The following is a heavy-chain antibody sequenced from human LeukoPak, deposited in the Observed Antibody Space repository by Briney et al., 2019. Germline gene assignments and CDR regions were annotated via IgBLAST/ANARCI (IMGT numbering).Heavy chain of an antibody. Sequence: GGSLSPSCPAYSLSVGSNYTSWVRQAPGDWLGWDLVIYSGSSTDYADSVKSRLTISRDNSKNTLYLQMNSLRAEDTAVYYCARVVDHDYGDYYLDYWGQGTLVTVSS. V-gene: IGHV3-53*01. CDR2: IYSGSST. D-gene: IGHD4-17*01. CDR1: SLSVGSNY. J-gene: IGHJ4*02. CDR3: ARVVDHDYGDYYLDY.